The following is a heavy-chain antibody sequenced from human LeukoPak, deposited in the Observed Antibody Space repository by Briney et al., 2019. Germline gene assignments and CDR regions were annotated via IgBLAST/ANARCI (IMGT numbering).Heavy chain of an antibody. V-gene: IGHV4-59*12. CDR1: GGSINNYY. CDR2: IYSNGST. D-gene: IGHD6-6*01. Sequence: SETLSLTCTVSGGSINNYYWSWIRQPPGKGLEWIGYIYSNGSTNYNPSLKSRVTISVDKSKNQFSLKLSSVTAADTAVYYCARESMHRVSIAAFDYWGQGTLVTVSS. J-gene: IGHJ4*02. CDR3: ARESMHRVSIAAFDY.